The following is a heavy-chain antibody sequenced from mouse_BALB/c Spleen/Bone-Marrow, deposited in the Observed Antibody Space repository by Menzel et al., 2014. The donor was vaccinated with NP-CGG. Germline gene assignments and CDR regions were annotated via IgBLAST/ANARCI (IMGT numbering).Heavy chain of an antibody. CDR3: ARGSYYEGAMDY. Sequence: QVQLKQSGPGLVAPSQSLSITCTVSGFSLTSYGVHWVRQPPGKVLEWLGVIWAGGSTNYNSALMSRLSISKDNSKSQVFLKMNSLQTDDTAMYYCARGSYYEGAMDYWGKEPQSPSPQ. V-gene: IGHV2-9*02. D-gene: IGHD1-1*01. CDR1: GFSLTSYG. CDR2: IWAGGST. J-gene: IGHJ4*01.